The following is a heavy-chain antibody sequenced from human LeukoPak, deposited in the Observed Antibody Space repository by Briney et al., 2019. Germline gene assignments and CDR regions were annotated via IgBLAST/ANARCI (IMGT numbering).Heavy chain of an antibody. Sequence: SETLSLTCTVSGYSISSGYYWGWIRQPPGKGLEWIGSIYHSGSTYYNPSLKSRVTISVDTSKNQFSLKLSSVTAADTAVYYCARSYSSGLVRGGTFDYWGQGTLVTVSS. V-gene: IGHV4-38-2*02. CDR3: ARSYSSGLVRGGTFDY. D-gene: IGHD6-19*01. CDR2: IYHSGST. CDR1: GYSISSGYY. J-gene: IGHJ4*02.